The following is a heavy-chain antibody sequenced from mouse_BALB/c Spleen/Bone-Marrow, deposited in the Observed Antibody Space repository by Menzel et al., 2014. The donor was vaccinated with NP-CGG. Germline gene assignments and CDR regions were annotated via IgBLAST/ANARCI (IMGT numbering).Heavy chain of an antibody. J-gene: IGHJ4*01. V-gene: IGHV14-3*02. D-gene: IGHD2-14*01. CDR3: ARYYRDGYYAMDY. Sequence: VQLQQSGAELVKPGASVKLSCTASGFNIKDTYMHWVKQRPEQGLEWIGRIDPANGNTKYDPKFQGKATITADTSSNTAYLQLSSLTSEDTAVYYCARYYRDGYYAMDYWGQGTSVTGSS. CDR1: GFNIKDTY. CDR2: IDPANGNT.